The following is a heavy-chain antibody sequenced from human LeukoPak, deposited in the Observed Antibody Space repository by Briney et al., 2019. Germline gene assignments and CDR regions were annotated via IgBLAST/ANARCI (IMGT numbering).Heavy chain of an antibody. D-gene: IGHD2-2*01. Sequence: GGSLRLSCAASGFTFSSYEMNWVRQAPGKGLEWVAYISSSGSTIYYADSVKGRFTISRDNAKNSLYLQMNSLRAEDTAVYYCARDVSMPGPYGMDVWGKGTTVTVSS. CDR3: ARDVSMPGPYGMDV. V-gene: IGHV3-48*03. CDR1: GFTFSSYE. CDR2: ISSSGSTI. J-gene: IGHJ6*04.